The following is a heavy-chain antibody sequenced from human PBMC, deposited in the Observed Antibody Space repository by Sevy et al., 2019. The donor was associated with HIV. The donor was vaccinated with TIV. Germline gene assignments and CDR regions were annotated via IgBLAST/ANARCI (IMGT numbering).Heavy chain of an antibody. Sequence: GGSLRLSCAASGFTFTDAWMTWVRQAPGKGLEWIGRIKSKAGGETTDYAAPVKGRFTISRDDSKTTLYLQMNSLKTEDTAVYYCTWTGTVSKMDYWGQGTLVTVSS. V-gene: IGHV3-15*01. D-gene: IGHD1-1*01. CDR3: TWTGTVSKMDY. CDR1: GFTFTDAW. CDR2: IKSKAGGETT. J-gene: IGHJ4*02.